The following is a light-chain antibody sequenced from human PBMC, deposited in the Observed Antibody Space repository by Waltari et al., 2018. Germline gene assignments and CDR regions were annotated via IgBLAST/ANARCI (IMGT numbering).Light chain of an antibody. CDR1: QGLLHTNGYNY. Sequence: DIVMTQSPLSLPVTPGEPASISCRSSQGLLHTNGYNYMDWYLQKPGQSPQLLIYLGSNRASGVPDRFSGSGSGTDFTLKISRVEAEDLGVYYCMQALQTPYTFGQGTKLEIK. CDR3: MQALQTPYT. J-gene: IGKJ2*01. CDR2: LGS. V-gene: IGKV2-28*01.